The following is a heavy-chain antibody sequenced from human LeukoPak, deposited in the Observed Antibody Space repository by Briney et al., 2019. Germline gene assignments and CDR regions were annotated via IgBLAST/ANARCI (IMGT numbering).Heavy chain of an antibody. D-gene: IGHD3-3*02. CDR2: IYSGGTT. J-gene: IGHJ2*01. V-gene: IGHV3-53*01. CDR3: ARVGDHFHWNLDL. Sequence: PGGSLRLSCAASGFTVSTYYMNWVRQAPRKGLEWVSIIYSGGTTYYADSVKGRFTISRDTSKNTLSLQMSSLRAEDTAVYFCARVGDHFHWNLDLWGRGTLVTVSS. CDR1: GFTVSTYY.